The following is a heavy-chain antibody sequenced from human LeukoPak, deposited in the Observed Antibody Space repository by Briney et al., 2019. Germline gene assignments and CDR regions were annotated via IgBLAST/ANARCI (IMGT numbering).Heavy chain of an antibody. CDR3: ARDRSERAYYYYYGMDV. Sequence: TGGSLRLSCAASGFTFSSYSMNWVRQAPGKGLEWVAVIWYDGSNKYYADSVKGRFTISRDNSKNTLYLQMNSLRAEDTAVYYCARDRSERAYYYYYGMDVWGQGTTVTVSS. CDR1: GFTFSSYS. J-gene: IGHJ6*02. CDR2: IWYDGSNK. D-gene: IGHD1-14*01. V-gene: IGHV3-33*08.